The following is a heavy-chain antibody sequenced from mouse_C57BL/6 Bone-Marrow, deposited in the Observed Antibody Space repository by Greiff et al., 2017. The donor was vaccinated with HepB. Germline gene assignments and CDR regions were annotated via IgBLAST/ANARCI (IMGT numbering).Heavy chain of an antibody. CDR2: IHPSDSDT. CDR3: AIGNGNYPAWFAY. D-gene: IGHD2-1*01. J-gene: IGHJ3*01. Sequence: QVQLQQPGAELVKPGASVKVSCKASGYTFTSYWMHWVKQRPGQGLEWIGRIHPSDSDTNSNQKFKGKATLTVDKSSSTAYMQLSSLTSEDSAVYYCAIGNGNYPAWFAYWGQGTLVTVSA. CDR1: GYTFTSYW. V-gene: IGHV1-74*01.